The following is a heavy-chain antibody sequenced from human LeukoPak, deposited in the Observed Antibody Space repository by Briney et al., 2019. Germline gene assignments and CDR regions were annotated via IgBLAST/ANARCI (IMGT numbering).Heavy chain of an antibody. CDR1: GFTFSSYA. CDR3: AKDPRGYSYGLFDY. CDR2: ISGSGGST. J-gene: IGHJ4*02. Sequence: GGALRLSCAASGFTFSSYAMSWVRQAPGKGLEWVSAISGSGGSTYYADSVKGRFPISREKSKNTLYLQMNSLRAEDTAVYYCAKDPRGYSYGLFDYWGQGTLVTVSS. D-gene: IGHD5-18*01. V-gene: IGHV3-23*01.